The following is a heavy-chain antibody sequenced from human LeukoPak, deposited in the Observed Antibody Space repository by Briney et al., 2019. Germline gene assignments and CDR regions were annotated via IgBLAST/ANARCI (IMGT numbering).Heavy chain of an antibody. V-gene: IGHV4-59*01. CDR3: ARAWATDYFDY. Sequence: SETLSLTCTVSGGSISSYYWSWIRQPPGKGLEWIGYMYYSGTINYNPSLKSRVTISVDTSKNQFSLKLSSVAAADTAMYYCARAWATDYFDYWGQGTLVTVSS. CDR1: GGSISSYY. J-gene: IGHJ4*02. CDR2: MYYSGTI.